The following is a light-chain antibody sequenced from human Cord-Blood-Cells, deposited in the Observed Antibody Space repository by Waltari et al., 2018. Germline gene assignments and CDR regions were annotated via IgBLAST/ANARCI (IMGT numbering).Light chain of an antibody. CDR3: CSYAGSSTWV. J-gene: IGLJ3*02. V-gene: IGLV2-23*01. Sequence: QSALTQPASVSGSPGQSITISCTGTSSHVGGYNLVPWYQQHPGKAPKLMIYEGSKRPSGVSNRFSGSKSGNTASLTISGLQAEDEADYYCCSYAGSSTWVFGGGTKLTVL. CDR1: SSHVGGYNL. CDR2: EGS.